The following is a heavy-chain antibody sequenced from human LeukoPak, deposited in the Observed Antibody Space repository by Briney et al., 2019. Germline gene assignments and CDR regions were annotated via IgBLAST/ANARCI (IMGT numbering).Heavy chain of an antibody. V-gene: IGHV1-69*13. D-gene: IGHD1-26*01. CDR1: GGTFSSYA. Sequence: SAKVSCKASGGTFSSYAISWVRQAPGQGLEWMGGIIPIFGTANYAQEFQGRVTITADESTSTAYMELSSLRSEDTAVYYCARVPGSYLWFDPWGQGTLVTVSS. CDR2: IIPIFGTA. CDR3: ARVPGSYLWFDP. J-gene: IGHJ5*02.